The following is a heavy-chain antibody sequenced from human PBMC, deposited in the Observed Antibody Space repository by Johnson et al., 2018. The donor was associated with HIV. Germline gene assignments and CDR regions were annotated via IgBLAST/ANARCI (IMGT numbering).Heavy chain of an antibody. D-gene: IGHD5-18*01. CDR3: AKVDTAMVNAFDI. J-gene: IGHJ3*02. CDR2: IKQDGSEK. CDR1: GFTFSSYW. Sequence: VQLVESGGGLVQPGGSLRLSCAASGFTFSSYWMSWVRQAPGKGLEWMANIKQDGSEKYYVDSVKGRFTISRDNSKNTLYLQMNSLRAEDTAVYYCAKVDTAMVNAFDIWGQGTIVTVSS. V-gene: IGHV3-7*02.